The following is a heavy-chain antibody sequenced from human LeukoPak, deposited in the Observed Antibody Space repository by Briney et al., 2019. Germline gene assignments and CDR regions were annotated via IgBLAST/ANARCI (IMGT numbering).Heavy chain of an antibody. J-gene: IGHJ4*02. CDR3: ARDYHSSSWGQLED. V-gene: IGHV1-18*01. Sequence: ASVKVSCKASGGIFSSYAISWVRQAPGQGLEWMGWISAYNGNTNYAQKLQGRVTMTTDTSTSTAYMELRSLRSDDTAVYYCARDYHSSSWGQLEDWGQGTLVTVSS. CDR2: ISAYNGNT. D-gene: IGHD6-13*01. CDR1: GGIFSSYA.